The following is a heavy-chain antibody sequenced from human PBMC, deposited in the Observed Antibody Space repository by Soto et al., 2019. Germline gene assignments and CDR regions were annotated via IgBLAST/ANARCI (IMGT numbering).Heavy chain of an antibody. Sequence: GESLKISCKGSGYSFTSYWIGWVRQMPGKGLEWMGIIYPGDSDTRYSPSFQGQITISADKSISTAYLQWSSLKASDTAMYYCARLPDYYYYYMDVWGKGTTVTVSS. CDR2: IYPGDSDT. CDR1: GYSFTSYW. CDR3: ARLPDYYYYYMDV. V-gene: IGHV5-51*01. J-gene: IGHJ6*03.